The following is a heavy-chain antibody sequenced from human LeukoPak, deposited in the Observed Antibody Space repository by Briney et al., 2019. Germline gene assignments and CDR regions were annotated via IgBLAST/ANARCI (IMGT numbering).Heavy chain of an antibody. CDR1: GFTFSSYA. D-gene: IGHD2-15*01. V-gene: IGHV3-23*01. Sequence: PGGSLRLSCAASGFTFSSYAMSWVRQAPGKGLEWVSAISGSGGSTYYADSVKGRFTISRDNAKNSLYLQMNSLRAEDTAVYYCARDMGYCSGGSCTHFDYRGQGTLVTVSS. CDR2: ISGSGGST. J-gene: IGHJ4*02. CDR3: ARDMGYCSGGSCTHFDY.